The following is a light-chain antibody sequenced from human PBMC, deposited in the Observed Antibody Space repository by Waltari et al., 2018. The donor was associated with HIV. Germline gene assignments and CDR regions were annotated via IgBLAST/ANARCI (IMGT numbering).Light chain of an antibody. Sequence: QSVLTQPPSASGTPGQRVTISCSGSTSNIGSYYVYWYQQLPGTAPKLLIYRNNQRPSGGPARFSGSKSGTSASLAISGLRSEDEADYYCAAWDDSLSVVFGGGTKLTVL. CDR2: RNN. CDR1: TSNIGSYY. CDR3: AAWDDSLSVV. V-gene: IGLV1-47*01. J-gene: IGLJ2*01.